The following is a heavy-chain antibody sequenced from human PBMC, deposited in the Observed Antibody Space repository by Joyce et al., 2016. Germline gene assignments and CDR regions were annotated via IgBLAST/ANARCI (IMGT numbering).Heavy chain of an antibody. V-gene: IGHV1-18*01. CDR2: IIAYNGNT. D-gene: IGHD2-15*01. CDR3: AREAYDCSGGICYSSWFDP. Sequence: QVQLVQSGAEVKKPGASVKVSCKASGYTFTSYGISWVRQAPGQGIEWMGWIIAYNGNTNYAQKLQGRVTMTTDTSTSTAYMELRSLRSDDTAVYYCAREAYDCSGGICYSSWFDPWGQGTLVTVSS. J-gene: IGHJ5*02. CDR1: GYTFTSYG.